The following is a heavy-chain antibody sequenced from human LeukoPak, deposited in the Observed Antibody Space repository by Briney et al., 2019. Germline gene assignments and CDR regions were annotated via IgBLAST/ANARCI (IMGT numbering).Heavy chain of an antibody. J-gene: IGHJ5*02. Sequence: ASVNVSCKASGYTFTSYGISWVRQAPGQGLEWMGWISAYNGNTNYAQKLQGRVTMTTDTYTSTAYMGLRSLRSDDTAVYYCARDLDCSSTSCYSNWFDPWGQGTLVTVSS. CDR2: ISAYNGNT. CDR1: GYTFTSYG. D-gene: IGHD2-2*02. CDR3: ARDLDCSSTSCYSNWFDP. V-gene: IGHV1-18*01.